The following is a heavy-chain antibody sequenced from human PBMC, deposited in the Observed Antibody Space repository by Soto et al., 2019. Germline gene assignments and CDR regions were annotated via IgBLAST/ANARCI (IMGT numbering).Heavy chain of an antibody. D-gene: IGHD1-26*01. V-gene: IGHV1-18*04. Sequence: QLVQSGAEVKKPGASVKVSCKASGYPFSSYGITWVRQAPGQGLEWMGWISANNENTNYAQHLQGRVTMTTDASTSTAYMELRSLTSDDTAVYYCARLTWEFDTLSPLDYWGQGTLVTVSS. J-gene: IGHJ4*02. CDR1: GYPFSSYG. CDR3: ARLTWEFDTLSPLDY. CDR2: ISANNENT.